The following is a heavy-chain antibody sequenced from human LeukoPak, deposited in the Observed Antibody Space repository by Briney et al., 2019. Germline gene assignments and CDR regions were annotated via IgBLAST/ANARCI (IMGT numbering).Heavy chain of an antibody. J-gene: IGHJ4*02. D-gene: IGHD2-21*02. Sequence: SETLSLTCTVSGYSISSGYYWGWIRQPPGKGLEWTGSIDYSGSTNYNPSLKSRVTISVDTSKNQFSLKLSSVTAADTAVYYCALLAYCVGDCYSFDYWGQGTLVTVSS. V-gene: IGHV4-38-2*02. CDR1: GYSISSGYY. CDR2: IDYSGST. CDR3: ALLAYCVGDCYSFDY.